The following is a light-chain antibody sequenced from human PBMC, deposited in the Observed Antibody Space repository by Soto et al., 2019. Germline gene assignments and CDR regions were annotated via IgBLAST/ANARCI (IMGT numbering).Light chain of an antibody. J-gene: IGLJ1*01. V-gene: IGLV1-44*01. CDR2: VND. CDR3: AAWDGSLSGLV. Sequence: QSVLTQPPSVSGTLGQGVTISCSGSTSNIGENTVGWFQQLPGTAPKVLIYVNDKRPSGVPDRFSGSKSGTSAYLAISGLQSEDEADYYCAAWDGSLSGLVFGAGTKVTVL. CDR1: TSNIGENT.